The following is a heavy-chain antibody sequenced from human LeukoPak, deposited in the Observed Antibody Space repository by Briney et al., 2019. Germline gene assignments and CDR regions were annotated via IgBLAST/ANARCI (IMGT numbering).Heavy chain of an antibody. Sequence: ASETLSLTCTVSGFSVSSVYYWGWIRQPPGKGLEWIGYIYYSGSTNYNPSLKSRVTISVDTSKNQFSLKLSSVTAADTAVYYCARYSYGYRNWFDPWGQGTLVTVSS. CDR2: IYYSGST. V-gene: IGHV4-61*01. CDR1: GFSVSSVYY. D-gene: IGHD5-18*01. J-gene: IGHJ5*02. CDR3: ARYSYGYRNWFDP.